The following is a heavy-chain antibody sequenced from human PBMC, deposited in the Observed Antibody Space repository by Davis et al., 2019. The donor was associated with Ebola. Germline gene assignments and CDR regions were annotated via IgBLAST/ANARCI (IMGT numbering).Heavy chain of an antibody. D-gene: IGHD1-14*01. CDR3: SRLRRAEAENY. CDR2: ISYDGSNK. V-gene: IGHV3-30*04. Sequence: GGSLRLSCAASGFTFSSYAMHWVRQAPGKGLEWVAVISYDGSNKYYADSVKGRFTVSRDNAKNSLYLQLNSLRAEDTAMYYCSRLRRAEAENYWGQGTLVTVSS. J-gene: IGHJ4*02. CDR1: GFTFSSYA.